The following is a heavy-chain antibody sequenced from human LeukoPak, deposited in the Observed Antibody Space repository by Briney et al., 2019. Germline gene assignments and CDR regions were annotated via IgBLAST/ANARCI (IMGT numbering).Heavy chain of an antibody. V-gene: IGHV1-8*01. CDR1: GYTFTSYD. D-gene: IGHD6-13*01. J-gene: IGHJ6*03. Sequence: ASVKVSCKASGYTFTSYDINWVRQATGQGLEWMGWMNPNSGNTGYAQKFQGRVTMTRNTSISTAYMELSSLRSEDTAGYYCARADSSSWYGSLSHYYYYYMDVWGKGTTVTVSS. CDR3: ARADSSSWYGSLSHYYYYYMDV. CDR2: MNPNSGNT.